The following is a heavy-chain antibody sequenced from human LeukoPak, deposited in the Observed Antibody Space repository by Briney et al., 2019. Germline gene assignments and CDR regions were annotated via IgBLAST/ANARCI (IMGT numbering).Heavy chain of an antibody. CDR2: IYTSGST. V-gene: IGHV4-4*09. CDR3: ARQGDCSSTSCYMGGAYNWFDA. D-gene: IGHD2-2*02. CDR1: GGSISSYY. Sequence: SETLSLTCTVSGGSISSYYWSWLRQPPRKGLEWIGYIYTSGSTNYNPSLKSRVTISVDTSKNQCSLKLSSVTAADTAVYYCARQGDCSSTSCYMGGAYNWFDAWGQGTLVTVSS. J-gene: IGHJ5*02.